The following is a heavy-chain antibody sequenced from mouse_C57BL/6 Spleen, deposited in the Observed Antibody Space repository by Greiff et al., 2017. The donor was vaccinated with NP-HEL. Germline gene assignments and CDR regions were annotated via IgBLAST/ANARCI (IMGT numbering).Heavy chain of an antibody. D-gene: IGHD1-1*01. CDR2: ISSGSSTI. J-gene: IGHJ4*01. CDR3: ARGDYGSRNYAMDY. CDR1: GFTFSDYG. Sequence: EVMLVESGGGLVKPGGSLKLSCAASGFTFSDYGMHWVRQAPEKGLGWFAYISSGSSTIYYADTVKCRFTISRDNAKNTLFLQMTSLRSEDTAMYYCARGDYGSRNYAMDYWGQGTSVTVSS. V-gene: IGHV5-17*01.